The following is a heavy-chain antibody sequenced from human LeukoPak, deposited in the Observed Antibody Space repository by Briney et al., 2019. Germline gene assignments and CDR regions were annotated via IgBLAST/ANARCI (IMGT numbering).Heavy chain of an antibody. Sequence: PSETLSLTCTVSGGSISSYYWSWIRQPPGKGLEWIGYIYYSGSTNYNPPLKSRVTISVDTSQNQFSLQLSSVTAADTAVYYCARHTKVDFDWLYPFDYWRRGTLVSVSS. V-gene: IGHV4-59*08. CDR3: ARHTKVDFDWLYPFDY. J-gene: IGHJ4*02. CDR1: GGSISSYY. CDR2: IYYSGST. D-gene: IGHD3-9*01.